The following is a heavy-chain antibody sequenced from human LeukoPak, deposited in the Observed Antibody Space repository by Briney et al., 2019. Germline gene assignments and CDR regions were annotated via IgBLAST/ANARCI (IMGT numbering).Heavy chain of an antibody. CDR1: GYSISSGYY. V-gene: IGHV4-38-2*02. CDR2: IYHSGST. D-gene: IGHD3-10*02. J-gene: IGHJ6*03. Sequence: SETLSLTCTVSGYSISSGYYWGWIRPPPGKGLEWIGSIYHSGSTYYNPSLKSRVTISVDTSMNQFSLKLSSVTAADTAVYYCASVRPSGPIDYYYMDVWGKGTTVTVSS. CDR3: ASVRPSGPIDYYYMDV.